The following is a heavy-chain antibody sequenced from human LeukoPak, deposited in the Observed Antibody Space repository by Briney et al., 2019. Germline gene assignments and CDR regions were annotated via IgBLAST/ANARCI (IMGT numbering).Heavy chain of an antibody. CDR3: ARIIVVTSTDYFDS. CDR1: GGSISSSLYY. J-gene: IGHJ4*02. CDR2: IFYSGIT. V-gene: IGHV4-39*01. D-gene: IGHD2/OR15-2a*01. Sequence: SETLSLTCTVSGGSISSSLYYWGWIRQPPGKGLDWIGSIFYSGITYYNPSLQSRVTISVDTSKSQFSLHLSSVTAADTALYYCARIIVVTSTDYFDSWGQGTLVTVSS.